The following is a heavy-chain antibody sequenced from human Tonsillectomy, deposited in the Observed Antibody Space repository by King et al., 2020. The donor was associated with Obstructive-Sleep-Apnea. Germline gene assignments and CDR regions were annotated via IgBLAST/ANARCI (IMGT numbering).Heavy chain of an antibody. CDR2: FYPGYSDT. CDR3: ASREGSGWGDY. V-gene: IGHV5-51*01. D-gene: IGHD6-19*01. J-gene: IGHJ4*02. Sequence: VQLVESGAEVKNPGESLKISCKGSGYSFTSYWIVLVRQMPGKGLEVMGIFYPGYSDTRYSPSFQAQVTISDDKSISTAYLQWRSLKASDTAMYYCASREGSGWGDYWGQGTLVTVSS. CDR1: GYSFTSYW.